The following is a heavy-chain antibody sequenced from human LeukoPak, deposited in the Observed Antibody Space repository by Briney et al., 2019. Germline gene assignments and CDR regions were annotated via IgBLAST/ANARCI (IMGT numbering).Heavy chain of an antibody. CDR3: ARGPYDFWSGYYTSFANWFDP. CDR2: IYYSGST. Sequence: SETLSLTCTVSGGSVSSGSYYWSWIRQPPGKGLEWIGYIYYSGSTNYNPSLKSRVTISVDTSKNQFSLKLSSVTAADTAVYYCARGPYDFWSGYYTSFANWFDPWGQGTLVTVSS. V-gene: IGHV4-61*01. J-gene: IGHJ5*02. D-gene: IGHD3-3*01. CDR1: GGSVSSGSYY.